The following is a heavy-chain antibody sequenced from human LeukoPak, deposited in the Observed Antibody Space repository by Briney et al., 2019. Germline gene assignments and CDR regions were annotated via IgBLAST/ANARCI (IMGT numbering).Heavy chain of an antibody. V-gene: IGHV4-31*03. J-gene: IGHJ4*02. D-gene: IGHD6-13*01. CDR2: IYYSGST. CDR3: ASQISSSWYDY. CDR1: GGSISSGGYY. Sequence: KSSETLSLTCTVSGGSISSGGYYWSWIRQHPGKGLEWIGYIYYSGSTYYNPSLKSRVTISVDTSKNQFSLKLSSVTAADTAVYYCASQISSSWYDYWGQGTLVTVSS.